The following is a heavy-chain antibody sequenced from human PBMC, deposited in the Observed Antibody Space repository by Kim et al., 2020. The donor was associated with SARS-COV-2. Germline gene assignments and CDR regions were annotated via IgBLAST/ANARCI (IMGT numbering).Heavy chain of an antibody. J-gene: IGHJ3*02. Sequence: GGSLRLSCAASGFTFSNAWMSWVRQAPGKGLEWVGRIKSKTDGGTTDYAAPVKGRFTISRDDSKNTLYLQRNSLKTEDTAVYYCTIDGYWNDAAFDIWGQGTMVTVSS. CDR1: GFTFSNAW. V-gene: IGHV3-15*01. CDR3: TIDGYWNDAAFDI. CDR2: IKSKTDGGTT. D-gene: IGHD1-1*01.